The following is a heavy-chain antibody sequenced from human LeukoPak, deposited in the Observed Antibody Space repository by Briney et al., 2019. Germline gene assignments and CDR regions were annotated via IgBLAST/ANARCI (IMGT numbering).Heavy chain of an antibody. CDR2: ISAQHGQT. D-gene: IGHD2-8*01. Sequence: GASVKVSCKTSGYSKNFYGITWVRQVAGQGLEWTGWISAQHGQTEYAPNSQDRVTMTTDTDTNTAYMELRSLRADDTAVYYCAGSLGYCTSNVCYLKYWGQGTLVTVSS. J-gene: IGHJ4*02. V-gene: IGHV1-18*01. CDR1: GYSKNFYG. CDR3: AGSLGYCTSNVCYLKY.